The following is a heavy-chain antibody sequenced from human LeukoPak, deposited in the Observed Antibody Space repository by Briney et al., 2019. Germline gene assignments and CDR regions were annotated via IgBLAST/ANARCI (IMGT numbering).Heavy chain of an antibody. Sequence: GGSLRLSCAASGFTFSSYGMSWVRQAPGKGLEWVSAISGSGGSTYYADSVKGRFTISRDNSKNTLYLQMNSLRAEDTAVYYCARGQVGSSSWFLDYWGQGTLVTVSS. CDR2: ISGSGGST. CDR3: ARGQVGSSSWFLDY. D-gene: IGHD6-13*01. CDR1: GFTFSSYG. J-gene: IGHJ4*02. V-gene: IGHV3-23*01.